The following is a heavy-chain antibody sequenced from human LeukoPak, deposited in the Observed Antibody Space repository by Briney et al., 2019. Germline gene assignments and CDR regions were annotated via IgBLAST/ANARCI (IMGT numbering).Heavy chain of an antibody. V-gene: IGHV4-39*01. Sequence: SETLSLTCTVSGGSISSSSYYWGWIRQPPGKGLEWIGSIYYSGSTYYNPSLKSRVTISADTSKNQFSLKLSSVTAADTAVYYCARQRVYYDSSGYYYRGEFDYWGQGTLVTVSS. D-gene: IGHD3-22*01. CDR3: ARQRVYYDSSGYYYRGEFDY. J-gene: IGHJ4*02. CDR2: IYYSGST. CDR1: GGSISSSSYY.